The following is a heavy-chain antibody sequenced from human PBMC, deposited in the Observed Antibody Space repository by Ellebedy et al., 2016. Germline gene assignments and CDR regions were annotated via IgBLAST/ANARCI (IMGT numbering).Heavy chain of an antibody. V-gene: IGHV4-59*12. CDR2: IFSSGNT. J-gene: IGHJ4*02. D-gene: IGHD3-10*01. CDR1: GGSINSYY. CDR3: ATSDYYGSGSFFDY. Sequence: SETLSLTXTVSGGSINSYYWSWIRQLPGKGLEWIGYIFSSGNTNYSPSLKSRVTISEDTTNTQFSLKLSSVTAADTAVYYCATSDYYGSGSFFDYWGQGSLVAVSS.